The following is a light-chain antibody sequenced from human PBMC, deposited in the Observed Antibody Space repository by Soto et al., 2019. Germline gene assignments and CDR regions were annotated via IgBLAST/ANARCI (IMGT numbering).Light chain of an antibody. Sequence: EVVLTQSPATLSVSPGERATLSCRASQRVSSNLPWYQQKPGQAPRLLIYGASTRATGLPARFSGSGSGTEFTLTISSLQSEDFAVYYCQQYNNWPYTFGQGTKVDIK. CDR3: QQYNNWPYT. CDR2: GAS. V-gene: IGKV3-15*01. J-gene: IGKJ2*01. CDR1: QRVSSN.